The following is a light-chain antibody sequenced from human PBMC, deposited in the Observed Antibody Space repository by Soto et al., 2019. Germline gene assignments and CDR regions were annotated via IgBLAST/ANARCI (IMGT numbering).Light chain of an antibody. J-gene: IGLJ2*01. Sequence: QSVLTQPPSVSAAPGQKVTISCSGIRSNIGNNYVSWYQQLPGTAPKLLIYENNKQPSGIPDRFSGSKSGTSATLGITGLQTGDEADYYCRAWDSRLSAVVFGGGTKLTVL. CDR2: ENN. CDR3: RAWDSRLSAVV. CDR1: RSNIGNNY. V-gene: IGLV1-51*02.